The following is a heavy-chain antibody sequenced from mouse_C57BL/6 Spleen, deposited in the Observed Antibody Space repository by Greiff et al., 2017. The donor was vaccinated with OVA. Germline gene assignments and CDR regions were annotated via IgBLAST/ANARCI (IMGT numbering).Heavy chain of an antibody. CDR2: INPYNGGT. J-gene: IGHJ2*01. CDR3: ARSGIYDGYYGDFDY. Sequence: VQLQQSGPVLVKPGASVKMSCKASGYTFTDYYMNWVKQSHGKSLEWIGVINPYNGGTSYNQKFKGKATLTVDKSSSTAYMELNSLTSEDSAVYYCARSGIYDGYYGDFDYWGQGTTLTVSS. D-gene: IGHD2-3*01. V-gene: IGHV1-19*01. CDR1: GYTFTDYY.